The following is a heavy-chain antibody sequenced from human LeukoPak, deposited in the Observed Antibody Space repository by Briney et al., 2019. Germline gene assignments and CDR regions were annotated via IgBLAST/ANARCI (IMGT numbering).Heavy chain of an antibody. CDR1: GYTFTAYY. V-gene: IGHV1-2*02. J-gene: IGHJ5*02. CDR2: INANSGGT. Sequence: ASVKVSCKASGYTFTAYYMHWVRRAPGQGLEWMGWINANSGGTNYAQKFQGRVTMTRDTSISTVYMDLTRLRSDDTAVYYCARVRDGYSYGTNWFDPWGQGTLVTVSS. CDR3: ARVRDGYSYGTNWFDP. D-gene: IGHD5-18*01.